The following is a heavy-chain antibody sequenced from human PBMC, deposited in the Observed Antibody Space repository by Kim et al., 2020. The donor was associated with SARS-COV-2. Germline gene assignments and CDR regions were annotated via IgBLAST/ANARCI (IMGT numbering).Heavy chain of an antibody. Sequence: SVKGRFTISRDNAKNSLYLQMNSLRAEDTAVYYCASGLLWFGETDNWFDPWGQGTLVTVSS. CDR3: ASGLLWFGETDNWFDP. J-gene: IGHJ5*02. D-gene: IGHD3-10*01. V-gene: IGHV3-21*01.